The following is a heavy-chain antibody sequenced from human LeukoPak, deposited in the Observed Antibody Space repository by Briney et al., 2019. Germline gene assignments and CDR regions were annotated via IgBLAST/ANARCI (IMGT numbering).Heavy chain of an antibody. J-gene: IGHJ3*02. V-gene: IGHV1-8*01. CDR1: GYTFTSYD. CDR2: MNPNSGNT. CDR3: ARGAIPYDSSGYLVFAFDI. Sequence: ASVKVSCKASGYTFTSYDINWVRQATGQGLEWMGWMNPNSGNTGYAQKFQGRVTMTRNTSISTAYMELSSLRSEDTAVYYCARGAIPYDSSGYLVFAFDIWGQGTMVTVSS. D-gene: IGHD3-22*01.